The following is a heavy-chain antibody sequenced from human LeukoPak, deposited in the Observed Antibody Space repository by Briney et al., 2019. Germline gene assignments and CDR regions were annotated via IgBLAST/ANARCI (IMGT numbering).Heavy chain of an antibody. D-gene: IGHD3-10*01. CDR2: FYYTGST. V-gene: IGHV4-39*07. Sequence: SETLSLTCTVSGDSISSSTYYWGWIRQPPGKGLEWIGSFYYTGSTYYNPSLKSRVTISVDTSKNQFSLRLTSVTAADPAVYYCARALSGYGSGKGYFDHWGQGTLVTVSS. CDR1: GDSISSSTYY. CDR3: ARALSGYGSGKGYFDH. J-gene: IGHJ4*02.